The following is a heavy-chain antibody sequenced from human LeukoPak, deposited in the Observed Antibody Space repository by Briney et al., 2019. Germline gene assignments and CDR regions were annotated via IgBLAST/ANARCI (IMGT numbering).Heavy chain of an antibody. CDR3: ARIAAAGTVHWFDP. CDR2: ISYSGST. J-gene: IGHJ5*02. Sequence: PSETLSLTCTVSGGSISSTVYYWAWIRQPPGKGLEWIGSISYSGSTYYSPSLKSRVTISVDTSKKQFSLKLSSVTAADTAVYYCARIAAAGTVHWFDPWGQGTLVTVSS. D-gene: IGHD6-13*01. CDR1: GGSISSTVYY. V-gene: IGHV4-39*07.